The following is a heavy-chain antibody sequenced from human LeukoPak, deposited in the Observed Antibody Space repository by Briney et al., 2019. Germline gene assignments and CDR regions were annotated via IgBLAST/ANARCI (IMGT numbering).Heavy chain of an antibody. CDR3: ATGGTAMGS. J-gene: IGHJ5*02. CDR1: GYIFSNYY. CDR2: INPSGGTT. V-gene: IGHV1-46*01. D-gene: IGHD5-18*01. Sequence: ASVKVSCKTSGYIFSNYYMHWVRQAPGQGLEWVGIINPSGGTTGYAQKFQGRVTVTRDMSTTTVFMELSSLRFDDTAVYYCATGGTAMGSWGQGTLVTVSS.